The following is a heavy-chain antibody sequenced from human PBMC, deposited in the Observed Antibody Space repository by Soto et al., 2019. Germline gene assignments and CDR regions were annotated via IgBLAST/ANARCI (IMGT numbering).Heavy chain of an antibody. Sequence: PSETLSLTCTVSGGSISSPSYYWGWIRQPPGKGLEWIGRIYTSGSTNYNPSLKSRVTMSVDTSKNQFSLKLTSVTAADTTVYYCSRFYYYHGPLAYRGQGTLVTVSS. V-gene: IGHV4-39*07. D-gene: IGHD3-10*01. CDR1: GGSISSPSYY. CDR2: IYTSGST. J-gene: IGHJ4*02. CDR3: SRFYYYHGPLAY.